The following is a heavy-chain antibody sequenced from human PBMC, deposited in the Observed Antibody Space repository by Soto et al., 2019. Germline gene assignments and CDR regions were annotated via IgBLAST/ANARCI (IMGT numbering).Heavy chain of an antibody. CDR2: INAGNGNT. D-gene: IGHD6-19*01. CDR1: GYTFTSYA. Sequence: GASVKVSCKASGYTFTSYAMHWVRQAPGQRLEWMGWINAGNGNTKYSQKFQGRVTITRDTSASTAYMELSSLRSEDTAVYYCAGGYSSGWYDAFDIWGQGTMVTVSS. J-gene: IGHJ3*02. V-gene: IGHV1-3*01. CDR3: AGGYSSGWYDAFDI.